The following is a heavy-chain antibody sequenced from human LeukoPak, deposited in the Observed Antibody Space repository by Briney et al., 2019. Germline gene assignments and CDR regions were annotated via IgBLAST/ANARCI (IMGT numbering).Heavy chain of an antibody. D-gene: IGHD2-2*02. CDR1: GFTFSNAW. J-gene: IGHJ4*02. V-gene: IGHV3-15*01. CDR3: TPTAGYIRY. CDR2: IKSKTDGGTT. Sequence: GGSLRLSCAASGFTFSNAWMSWVRQAPGKGLEWAGRIKSKTDGGTTDYAAPVKGRFTISRDDSKNTLYLQMNSLKTEDTAVYYCTPTAGYIRYWGQGTLVTVSS.